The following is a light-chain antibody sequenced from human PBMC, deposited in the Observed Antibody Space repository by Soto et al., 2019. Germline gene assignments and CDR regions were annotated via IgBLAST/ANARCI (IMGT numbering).Light chain of an antibody. CDR3: HQYGSSPPVT. Sequence: ENVLTQSPGTLSLSLGERATLSCRASQSVSSSYLAWYQQKPGQAPRLLIYGASSRATGIPDRFSGSGSGTDFTLTISRLEPEDFAMYYCHQYGSSPPVTFGQGTRLEIK. CDR2: GAS. J-gene: IGKJ5*01. V-gene: IGKV3-20*01. CDR1: QSVSSSY.